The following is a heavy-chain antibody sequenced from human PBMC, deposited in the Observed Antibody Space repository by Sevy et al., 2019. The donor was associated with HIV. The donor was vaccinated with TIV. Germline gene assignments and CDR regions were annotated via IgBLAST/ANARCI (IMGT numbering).Heavy chain of an antibody. V-gene: IGHV3-15*01. CDR1: GFTFSNAW. J-gene: IGHJ6*02. CDR3: TTGGGYYYGSGRPYYYYGMDV. Sequence: GGSLRLSCAASGFTFSNAWMSWVRQAPGKGLEWVGRIKSKTDGGTTDYAAPVKGRFTISREDSKNTLYLQMNSLKTEDTGVYYCTTGGGYYYGSGRPYYYYGMDVWGQGTTVTVSS. CDR2: IKSKTDGGTT. D-gene: IGHD3-10*01.